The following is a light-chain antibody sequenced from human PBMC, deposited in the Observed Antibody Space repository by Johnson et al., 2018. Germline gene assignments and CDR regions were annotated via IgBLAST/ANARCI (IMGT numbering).Light chain of an antibody. CDR2: ENN. CDR1: SSNIVNNY. J-gene: IGLJ1*01. CDR3: GTWDSSLSAGNV. Sequence: QSVFTQPPSVSAAPGQKVTISCSGSSSNIVNNYVSWYQQLPGTAPKLLIYENNKRPSGIPDRFSGSKSGTSATLGITGLQTGDEADYYCGTWDSSLSAGNVFGTGTKVTVL. V-gene: IGLV1-51*02.